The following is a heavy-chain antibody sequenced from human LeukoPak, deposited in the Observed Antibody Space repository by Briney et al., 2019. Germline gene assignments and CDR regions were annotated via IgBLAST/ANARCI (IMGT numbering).Heavy chain of an antibody. V-gene: IGHV3-23*01. CDR2: ISGSGGST. Sequence: GGSLRLSCAASGFTFSSYAMSWVRQAPGKGLEWVSAISGSGGSTYYADSVKGRFTISRDNSKNTLYLQMNSLRAEDTAVYYCAKDEKAYYDSSPFDYWGQGTLVTVSS. CDR1: GFTFSSYA. J-gene: IGHJ4*02. CDR3: AKDEKAYYDSSPFDY. D-gene: IGHD3-22*01.